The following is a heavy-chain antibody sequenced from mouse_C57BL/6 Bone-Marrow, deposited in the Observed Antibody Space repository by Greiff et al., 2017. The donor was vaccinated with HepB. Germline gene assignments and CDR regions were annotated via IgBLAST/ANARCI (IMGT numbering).Heavy chain of an antibody. D-gene: IGHD2-4*01. V-gene: IGHV1-80*01. CDR1: GYAFSSYW. Sequence: VKLVESGAELVKPGASVKISCKASGYAFSSYWMNWVKQRPGKGLEWIGQIYPGDGDTNYNGKFKGKATLTADKSSSTAYMQLSSLTSEDSAVYFCARDYYDYRFAYWGQGTLVTVSA. J-gene: IGHJ3*01. CDR2: IYPGDGDT. CDR3: ARDYYDYRFAY.